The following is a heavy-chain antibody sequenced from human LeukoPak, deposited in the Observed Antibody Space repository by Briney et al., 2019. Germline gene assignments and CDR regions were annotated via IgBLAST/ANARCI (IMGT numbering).Heavy chain of an antibody. CDR1: GGSISSGGYY. Sequence: PSQTLSLTCTVSGGSISSGGYYWSWIRQHPGKGLEWIGSIYYSGSTYYNPSLKSRVTISVDTSKNQFSLKLSSVTAADTAVYYCAGLNTMVTYNWFDPWGQGTLVTVSS. D-gene: IGHD5-18*01. CDR3: AGLNTMVTYNWFDP. CDR2: IYYSGST. V-gene: IGHV4-30-2*03. J-gene: IGHJ5*02.